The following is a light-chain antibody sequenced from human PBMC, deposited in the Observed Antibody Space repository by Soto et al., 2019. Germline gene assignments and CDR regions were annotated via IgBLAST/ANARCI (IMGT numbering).Light chain of an antibody. CDR2: DVS. J-gene: IGLJ1*01. Sequence: QSALTQPASVSGSPGQSITISCTGTSSDVGAYNYVSWYQQHPGKAPKLMISDVSNRPSGVSTRFSGSKSGNTAALTITGLQAEDEADYYCSSYTSSSTSYVFGTGTKLTVL. CDR3: SSYTSSSTSYV. CDR1: SSDVGAYNY. V-gene: IGLV2-14*01.